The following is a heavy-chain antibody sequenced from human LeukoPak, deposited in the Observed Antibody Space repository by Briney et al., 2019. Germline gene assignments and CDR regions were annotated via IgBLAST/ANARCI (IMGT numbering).Heavy chain of an antibody. CDR2: MNPNSGNT. CDR3: ARGITMVRSFSAWFDP. J-gene: IGHJ5*02. CDR1: GYTFTSYD. Sequence: ASVMVSSKASGYTFTSYDIKWVRQATGQGLEWMGWMNPNSGNTDYSQKFQGRVTITSNTSISTAYMELSSLRSEETAVYSCARGITMVRSFSAWFDPWGQGTLVTVSS. V-gene: IGHV1-8*03. D-gene: IGHD3-10*01.